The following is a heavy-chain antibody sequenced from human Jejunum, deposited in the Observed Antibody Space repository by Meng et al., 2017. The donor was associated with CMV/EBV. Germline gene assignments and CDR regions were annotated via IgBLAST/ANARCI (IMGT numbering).Heavy chain of an antibody. J-gene: IGHJ5*02. V-gene: IGHV4-4*02. D-gene: IGHD3-22*01. CDR1: IPNRSW. Sequence: IPNRSWGTWVHQSPGKGLGWIGEVYPSGTTNYNPSLKSRVTISVDKSKNQFFLQMTSLTAADTAVYYCARKISSGYYLNWFDPWGRGTLVTVSS. CDR3: ARKISSGYYLNWFDP. CDR2: VYPSGTT.